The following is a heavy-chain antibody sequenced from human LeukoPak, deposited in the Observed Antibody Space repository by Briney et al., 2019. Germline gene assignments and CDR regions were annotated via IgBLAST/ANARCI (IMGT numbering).Heavy chain of an antibody. CDR3: AKGGVVHAFDM. J-gene: IGHJ3*02. Sequence: GGSLRLSCAASGFTFSTFAMIGVRQPPGKGLEWVSSIFPSGGEIHYADSVRGRFTISRDNSKSTLSLQMNSLRAEDTAIYYCAKGGVVHAFDMWGQGTMVTVSS. V-gene: IGHV3-23*01. CDR1: GFTFSTFA. CDR2: IFPSGGEI. D-gene: IGHD2-15*01.